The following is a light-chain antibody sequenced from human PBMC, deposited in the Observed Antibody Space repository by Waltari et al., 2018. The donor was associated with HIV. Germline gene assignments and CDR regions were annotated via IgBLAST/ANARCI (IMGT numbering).Light chain of an antibody. Sequence: QSVLTQPPSVSAAPGQKVTISCSGSSSNIGNNSVSWYQQQPGTAPKLLIYDNKKRPSGIPDRFSGSNPGPSATLGITGLQTGDEADYYCGTWDSSLSAGVFGGGTKLTVL. J-gene: IGLJ3*02. V-gene: IGLV1-51*01. CDR3: GTWDSSLSAGV. CDR2: DNK. CDR1: SSNIGNNS.